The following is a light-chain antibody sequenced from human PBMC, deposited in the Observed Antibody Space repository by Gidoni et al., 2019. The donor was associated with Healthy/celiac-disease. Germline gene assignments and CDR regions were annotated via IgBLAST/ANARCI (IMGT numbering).Light chain of an antibody. CDR2: GAS. Sequence: EIVLTQSPGTLSLSPGERATLSCRASPRVRSSYLAWYQQKPGQAPRLLIYGASSRATGIPDRVSGSGSGTDFTLTISRLEPEDFAVYYCQQYGSSWWTFGQGTKVEIK. CDR3: QQYGSSWWT. CDR1: PRVRSSY. V-gene: IGKV3-20*01. J-gene: IGKJ1*01.